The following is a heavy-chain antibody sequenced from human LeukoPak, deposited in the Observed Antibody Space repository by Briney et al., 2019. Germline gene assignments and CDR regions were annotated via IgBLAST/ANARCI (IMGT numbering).Heavy chain of an antibody. CDR1: GFTFSSYA. CDR2: IGSSGSTV. CDR3: ARDTLVYADSPDAFDI. D-gene: IGHD4-17*01. V-gene: IGHV3-48*02. Sequence: GGSLRLSCAASGFTFSSYAMHWVRQAPGKGLEWVSYIGSSGSTVYYADSVKGRFTISRDNTKNSMYLQMNSLRDEDTAVYYCARDTLVYADSPDAFDIWGRGTMVTVSS. J-gene: IGHJ3*02.